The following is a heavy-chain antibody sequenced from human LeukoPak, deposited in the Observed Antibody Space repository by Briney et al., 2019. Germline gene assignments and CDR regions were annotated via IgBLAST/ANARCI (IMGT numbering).Heavy chain of an antibody. J-gene: IGHJ4*02. Sequence: GGSLRLSCAASGFTFSSYEMNWVRQAPGKGLEWVSSISSSSSYIYYADSVKGRFTISRDNAKNSLYLQMNSLRAEDTAVYYCARDGRGDYDYYDSSGYPFDFWGQGTLVTVSS. CDR3: ARDGRGDYDYYDSSGYPFDF. V-gene: IGHV3-21*01. D-gene: IGHD3-22*01. CDR1: GFTFSSYE. CDR2: ISSSSSYI.